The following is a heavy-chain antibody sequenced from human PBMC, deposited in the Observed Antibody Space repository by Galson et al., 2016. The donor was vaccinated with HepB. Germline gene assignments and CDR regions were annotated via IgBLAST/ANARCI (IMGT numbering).Heavy chain of an antibody. D-gene: IGHD4-17*01. CDR2: ISASHGFI. V-gene: IGHV3-21*01. CDR1: GFTFTSYT. CDR3: ARAYGDYAHTDY. J-gene: IGHJ4*02. Sequence: SLRLSCAASGFTFTSYTMNWLRQAPGKGLQWVSSISASHGFIHYADSVKGRFTISRANARTSLYLQLNSLRAEDTAVYYCARAYGDYAHTDYWGQGTLVTVSS.